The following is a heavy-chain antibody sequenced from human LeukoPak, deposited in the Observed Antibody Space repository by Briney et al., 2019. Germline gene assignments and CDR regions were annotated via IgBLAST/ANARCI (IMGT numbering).Heavy chain of an antibody. CDR2: ISAYNGNT. CDR3: ARGPYYGSGSQPPRY. J-gene: IGHJ4*02. V-gene: IGHV1-18*01. Sequence: ASVKVSCKASGYTFTSYGISWVRQAPGQGLEWMGWISAYNGNTNYAQKLQGRVTLTTDTSTSTAYMELRSLRSEDTAVYYCARGPYYGSGSQPPRYWGQGTLVTVSS. CDR1: GYTFTSYG. D-gene: IGHD3-10*01.